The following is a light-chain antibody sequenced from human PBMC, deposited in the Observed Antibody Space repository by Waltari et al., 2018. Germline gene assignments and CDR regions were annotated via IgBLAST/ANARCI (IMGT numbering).Light chain of an antibody. V-gene: IGLV3-1*01. Sequence: SYDLTQPPSVSVSPGQTASITCSGDKLGDKYTSWYQQKPGQSPVLVIYKDNKRPSGIPERFSGSNSGNTATLISSGSQPVDEADYYCQAWDSGTAWVFGGGTKLTVL. CDR2: KDN. CDR3: QAWDSGTAWV. J-gene: IGLJ3*02. CDR1: KLGDKY.